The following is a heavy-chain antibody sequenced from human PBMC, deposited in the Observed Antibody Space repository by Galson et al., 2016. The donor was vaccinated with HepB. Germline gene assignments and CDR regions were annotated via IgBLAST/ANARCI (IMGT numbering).Heavy chain of an antibody. J-gene: IGHJ6*04. V-gene: IGHV3-13*01. D-gene: IGHD1-1*01. CDR3: ARGKSLLTMPWNYGLDV. Sequence: LRLSCAASGFTFSIHDMHWVRQVTGKGLEWVSAIETAGDTYYPDSVKGRFTISRENAKNSLYLQMNDLRAGDTAVYYCARGKSLLTMPWNYGLDVWGKGTAGTVSS. CDR2: IETAGDT. CDR1: GFTFSIHD.